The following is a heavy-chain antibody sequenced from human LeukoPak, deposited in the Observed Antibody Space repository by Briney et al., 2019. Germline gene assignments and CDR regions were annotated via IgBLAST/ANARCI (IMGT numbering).Heavy chain of an antibody. J-gene: IGHJ5*02. CDR1: GFTFSGSA. Sequence: GGSLRLSCAASGFTFSGSAMHWVREASGKGLEWVGRIRSKANSYATAYAASVKGRFTISRDDSKNTAYLQMNSLKTEDTAVYYCTRLGEYYDNLTGSWGQGTLVTVSS. V-gene: IGHV3-73*01. CDR3: TRLGEYYDNLTGS. CDR2: IRSKANSYAT. D-gene: IGHD3-9*01.